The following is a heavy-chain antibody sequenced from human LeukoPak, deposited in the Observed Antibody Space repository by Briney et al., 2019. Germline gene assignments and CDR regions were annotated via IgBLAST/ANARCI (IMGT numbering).Heavy chain of an antibody. CDR2: ISSSSSYI. J-gene: IGHJ4*02. D-gene: IGHD4-17*01. CDR3: ARGGPTVTTGTRTFDY. Sequence: PGGSLRLSCAASGFTFSSYGMNWVRQAPGKGLEWVSSISSSSSYIYYADSVKGRFTISRDNAKNSLYLQMNSLRAEDTAVYYCARGGPTVTTGTRTFDYWGQGTLVTVSS. CDR1: GFTFSSYG. V-gene: IGHV3-21*01.